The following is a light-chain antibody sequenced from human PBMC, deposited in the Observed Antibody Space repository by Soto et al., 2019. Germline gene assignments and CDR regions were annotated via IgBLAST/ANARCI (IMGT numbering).Light chain of an antibody. J-gene: IGKJ4*01. CDR1: QSLLHSNGYNY. Sequence: DIVMTQSPLSLPVTPGEPASISCRSSQSLLHSNGYNYLGWFLQKPGQSPQLLIYLGSGRASGVPDRFSGSGSGTDFTLKISRVEAEDVGVYYCMQVLQTPLTFSGGTKVELK. CDR2: LGS. V-gene: IGKV2-28*01. CDR3: MQVLQTPLT.